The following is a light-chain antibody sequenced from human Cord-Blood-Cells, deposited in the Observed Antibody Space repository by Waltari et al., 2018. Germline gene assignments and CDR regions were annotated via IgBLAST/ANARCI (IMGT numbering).Light chain of an antibody. CDR1: QSVSSY. CDR3: QQRSNWLYS. J-gene: IGKJ2*03. V-gene: IGKV3-11*01. CDR2: YAS. Sequence: EIVFTQSPATLSLSPGERATLSCRASQSVSSYLAWYQQKPGQAPRLLIYYASNRATGIPARFSGSGSGTDFTLTISSLEPEDFAVYYCQQRSNWLYSFGQGTKLEIK.